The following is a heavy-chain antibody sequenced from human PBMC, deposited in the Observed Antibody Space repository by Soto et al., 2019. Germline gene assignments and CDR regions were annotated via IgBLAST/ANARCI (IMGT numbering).Heavy chain of an antibody. J-gene: IGHJ5*02. CDR3: AITPSTVSYWFDP. V-gene: IGHV3-7*03. D-gene: IGHD4-4*01. CDR2: IKEDGTEQ. CDR1: GFSFSGYW. Sequence: PGGFLRLSCAASGFSFSGYWMSWVRQAPGKGPEWVANIKEDGTEQHYVDSVKGRFTISRDNSENSLFLQMNNLRAEDSAISYCAITPSTVSYWFDPWGPGTQVAVSS.